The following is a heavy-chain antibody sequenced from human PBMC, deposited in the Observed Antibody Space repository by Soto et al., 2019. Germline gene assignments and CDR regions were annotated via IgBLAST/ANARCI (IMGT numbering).Heavy chain of an antibody. D-gene: IGHD6-13*01. CDR2: IIPIFGTA. J-gene: IGHJ6*02. CDR3: ARGDNSSSWPYYYYYYGMDV. CDR1: GGTFSSYA. V-gene: IGHV1-69*13. Sequence: SVKVSSKASGGTFSSYAISWVRQAPGQGLEWMGGIIPIFGTANYAQKFQGRVTITADESTSTAYMELSSLRSEDTAVYYCARGDNSSSWPYYYYYYGMDVWGQGTTVTVSS.